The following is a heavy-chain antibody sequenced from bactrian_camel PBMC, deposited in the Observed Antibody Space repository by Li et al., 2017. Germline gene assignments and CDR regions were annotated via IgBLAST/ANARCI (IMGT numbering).Heavy chain of an antibody. Sequence: HVQLVESGGGLVQPGGSLRLSCAASGFIFSSYWMYWVRQAPGKGLEWVSSISSLGALTYYADSVKGRFTISRDITKNMLTLDMKVLEPEDTAMYYCATEGGMPTRMTATEALRRMTAADLFGYWGRGTQVTVS. J-gene: IGHJ6*01. D-gene: IGHD3*01. CDR3: ATEGGMPTRMTATEALRRMTAADLFGY. CDR2: ISSLGALT. V-gene: IGHV3S1*01. CDR1: GFIFSSYW.